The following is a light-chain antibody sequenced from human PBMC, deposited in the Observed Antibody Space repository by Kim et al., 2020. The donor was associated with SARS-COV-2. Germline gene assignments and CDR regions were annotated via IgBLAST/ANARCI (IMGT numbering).Light chain of an antibody. J-gene: IGLJ3*02. CDR1: SLSRND. CDR3: NSRDNSGWV. V-gene: IGLV3-19*01. CDR2: GYN. Sequence: SSELTQDPALSVAPGQTVRITCQGDSLSRNDASWYQLKPGQAPVLVIYGYNNRPSGVPARFSGSNSGYTASLTIAGAQAEDEADYFCNSRDNSGWVLGGGTQRTVL.